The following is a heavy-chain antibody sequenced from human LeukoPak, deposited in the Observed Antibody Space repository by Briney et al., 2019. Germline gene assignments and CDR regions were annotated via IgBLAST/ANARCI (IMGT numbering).Heavy chain of an antibody. CDR1: GFAFSSYG. CDR2: IRYDGNNK. J-gene: IGHJ6*03. D-gene: IGHD5-18*01. Sequence: PGGSLRLSCAASGFAFSSYGMHWVRQAPGKGLEWVAFIRYDGNNKDYADSVKGRFTISRDNSKNTLYLQMNSLRGEDTAVYYCAKGGGHSYENYYYYMDVWGKGATVTVSS. CDR3: AKGGGHSYENYYYYMDV. V-gene: IGHV3-30*02.